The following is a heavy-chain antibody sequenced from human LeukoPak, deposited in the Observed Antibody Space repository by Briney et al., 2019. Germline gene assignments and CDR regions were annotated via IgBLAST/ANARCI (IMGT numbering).Heavy chain of an antibody. CDR3: AREVAIVVVPAATFQDY. V-gene: IGHV1-2*02. CDR2: INPNSGGT. CDR1: GYTFTGYY. D-gene: IGHD2-2*01. Sequence: ASVKVSCKASGYTFTGYYMHWVRQAPGQGLEWTGWINPNSGGTNYAQKFQGRVTMTRDTSISTAYMELSRLRFDDTAVYYCAREVAIVVVPAATFQDYWGQGTLVTVSS. J-gene: IGHJ4*02.